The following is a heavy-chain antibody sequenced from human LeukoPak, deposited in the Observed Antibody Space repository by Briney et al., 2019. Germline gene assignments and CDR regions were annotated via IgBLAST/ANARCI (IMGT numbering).Heavy chain of an antibody. CDR2: INHSGST. J-gene: IGHJ4*02. V-gene: IGHV4-34*01. CDR1: GGSFSGYY. D-gene: IGHD2-21*02. CDR3: ARVWAYCGGDCYSAFDY. Sequence: SETLSLTCAVYGGSFSGYYWSWIRQPPGKGLEWIGEINHSGSTNYNPSLKSRVTISVDTSKNQFSLKLSSVAAADTAAYYCARVWAYCGGDCYSAFDYWGQGTLVTVSS.